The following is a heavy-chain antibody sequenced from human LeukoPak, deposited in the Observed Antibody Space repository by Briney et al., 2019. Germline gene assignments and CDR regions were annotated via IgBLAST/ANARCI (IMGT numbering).Heavy chain of an antibody. CDR1: GGSISSVDFY. Sequence: SQTLSLTCTVSGGSISSVDFYWSWIRQPPGKGLEWIGYIYYSGNTYFNPSLKSRVNISVDTSKNQFSLRLSSVTAADTAVYYCAIEHKRYHYFDYWGQGTLVTVSS. J-gene: IGHJ4*02. V-gene: IGHV4-30-4*08. D-gene: IGHD1-14*01. CDR3: AIEHKRYHYFDY. CDR2: IYYSGNT.